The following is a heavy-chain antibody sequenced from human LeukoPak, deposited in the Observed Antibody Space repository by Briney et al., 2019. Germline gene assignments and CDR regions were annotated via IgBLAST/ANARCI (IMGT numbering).Heavy chain of an antibody. D-gene: IGHD5-18*01. CDR1: GFTFTTYW. J-gene: IGHJ4*02. CDR2: IKQDGTEK. Sequence: GGSLRLSCAASGFTFTTYWMSWVRQAPGKGLEWVANIKQDGTEKYYVDSVKGRFTISRDNAKNSLYLQMNSLRAEDTAVYYCARDRGYSYGTPYYWGQGTLVTVSS. CDR3: ARDRGYSYGTPYY. V-gene: IGHV3-7*03.